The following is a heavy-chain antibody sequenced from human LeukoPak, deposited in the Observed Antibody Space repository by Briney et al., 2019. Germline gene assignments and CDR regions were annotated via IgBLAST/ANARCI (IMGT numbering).Heavy chain of an antibody. CDR2: MNPNSGNT. CDR3: ARVDCSSTSCYPDY. D-gene: IGHD2-2*01. Sequence: GASVKVSCKASGYTFASYDINWVRQATGQGLEWMGWMNPNSGNTGYAQKFQGRVTMTRNTSISTAYMELSSLRSEDTAVYYCARVDCSSTSCYPDYWGQGTLVTVSS. CDR1: GYTFASYD. J-gene: IGHJ4*02. V-gene: IGHV1-8*01.